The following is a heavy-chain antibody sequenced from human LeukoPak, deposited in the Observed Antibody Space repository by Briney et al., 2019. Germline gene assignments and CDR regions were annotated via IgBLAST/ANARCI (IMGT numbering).Heavy chain of an antibody. D-gene: IGHD3-10*02. Sequence: GGSLRLSCAASGFTFSNYWMHWVRQDPGKGLVWVSLINPDGSITNYADSVKGRFTISRDNAKNSLYLQMNSLRAEDTAVYYCAELGITMIGGVWGKGTAVTIPS. V-gene: IGHV3-74*01. CDR3: AELGITMIGGV. CDR2: INPDGSIT. J-gene: IGHJ6*04. CDR1: GFTFSNYW.